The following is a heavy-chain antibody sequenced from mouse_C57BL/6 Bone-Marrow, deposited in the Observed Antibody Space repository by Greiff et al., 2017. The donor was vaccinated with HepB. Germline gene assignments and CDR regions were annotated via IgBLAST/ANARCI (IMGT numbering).Heavy chain of an antibody. CDR2: ISYDGSN. V-gene: IGHV3-6*01. J-gene: IGHJ4*01. CDR3: AREGYGSSGYYAMDY. Sequence: EVQRVESGPGLVKPSQSLSLTCSVTGYSITSGYYWNWIRQFPGNKLEWMGYISYDGSNNYNPSLKNRISITRDTSKNQFFLKLNSVTTEDTATYYCAREGYGSSGYYAMDYWGQGTSVTVSS. CDR1: GYSITSGYY. D-gene: IGHD1-1*01.